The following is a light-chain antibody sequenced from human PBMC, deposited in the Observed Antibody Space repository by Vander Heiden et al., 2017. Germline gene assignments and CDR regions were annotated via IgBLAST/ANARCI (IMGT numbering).Light chain of an antibody. J-gene: IGKJ5*01. CDR3: QQSYSTPQGT. CDR1: QSISSY. V-gene: IGKV1-39*01. Sequence: DIQMTQSPSSLSASVGDRVTITCRASQSISSYLNWYQQKPGKAPKLLIYAASSLQSGVPSRFSGNGSGTDFTLTISSLQPEDFATYYCQQSYSTPQGTFGQGTRLEIK. CDR2: AAS.